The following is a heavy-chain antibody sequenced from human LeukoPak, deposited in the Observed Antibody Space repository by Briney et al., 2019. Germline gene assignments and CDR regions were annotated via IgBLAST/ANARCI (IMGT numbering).Heavy chain of an antibody. V-gene: IGHV4-61*02. CDR3: ARLLTGGLYYFDY. CDR1: GGSISSGSYY. Sequence: SETLSLTCTVSGGSISSGSYYWSWIRQPAGKGLEWIGRIYPSGSTNYNPSLKSRVTISADTSKNQISLKLSSVTAADTAVYYCARLLTGGLYYFDYWGQGTLVTVSS. J-gene: IGHJ4*02. CDR2: IYPSGST. D-gene: IGHD3-9*01.